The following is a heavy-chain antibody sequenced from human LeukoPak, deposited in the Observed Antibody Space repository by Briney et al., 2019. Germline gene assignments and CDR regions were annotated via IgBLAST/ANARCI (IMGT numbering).Heavy chain of an antibody. CDR3: ARFPRITMVRGEYWFDP. CDR2: INHSGST. D-gene: IGHD3-10*01. J-gene: IGHJ5*02. CDR1: GGSFSSYY. V-gene: IGHV4-34*01. Sequence: SETLSLTCAVYGGSFSSYYWSWIRQPPGKGLEWIGEINHSGSTNSNPSLKSRVTISVDTSKNQFSLKLSSVTAADTAVYYCARFPRITMVRGEYWFDPWGQGTLVTVSS.